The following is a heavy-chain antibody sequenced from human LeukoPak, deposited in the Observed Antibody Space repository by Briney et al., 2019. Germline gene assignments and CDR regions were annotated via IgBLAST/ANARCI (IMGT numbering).Heavy chain of an antibody. J-gene: IGHJ4*02. D-gene: IGHD6-19*01. CDR1: GYTFIGYL. CDR2: INPNGGGT. CDR3: ARATGYSSGWYNY. V-gene: IGHV1-2*02. Sequence: ASVKVSCKASGYTFIGYLIHWVRQAPGQGLEWVGWINPNGGGTKYAQKFQGRVTMTRDTSISTAYMELSRLRSDDTAVYYCARATGYSSGWYNYWGQGTLVTVSS.